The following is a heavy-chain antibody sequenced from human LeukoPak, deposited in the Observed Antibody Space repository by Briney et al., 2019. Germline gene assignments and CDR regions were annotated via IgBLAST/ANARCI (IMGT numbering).Heavy chain of an antibody. CDR2: INHSGST. CDR1: GGSFSGYY. J-gene: IGHJ3*02. CDR3: ARVGVVAANDAFDI. D-gene: IGHD2-15*01. Sequence: PSETLSLTCAVYGGSFSGYYWSWIRQPPGKGLEWIGEINHSGSTNYNPSLKSRVTISVDTSKNQFSLKLSSVTAADTAVYYCARVGVVAANDAFDIWGQGTMVTVSS. V-gene: IGHV4-34*01.